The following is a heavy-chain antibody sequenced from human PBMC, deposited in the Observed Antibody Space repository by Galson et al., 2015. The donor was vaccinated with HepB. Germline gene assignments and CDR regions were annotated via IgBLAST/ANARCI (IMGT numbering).Heavy chain of an antibody. CDR3: ARGPRYYYDSSGPGYFDY. Sequence: SLRLSCAASGFTFSSYAVHWVRQAPGKGLEWVAVISFDGFNKYYADSVKGRFTISRDNSKNTLYLQMNSLRAEDTAVYYCARGPRYYYDSSGPGYFDYWGQGTLVTVSS. CDR2: ISFDGFNK. CDR1: GFTFSSYA. J-gene: IGHJ4*02. V-gene: IGHV3-30*04. D-gene: IGHD3-22*01.